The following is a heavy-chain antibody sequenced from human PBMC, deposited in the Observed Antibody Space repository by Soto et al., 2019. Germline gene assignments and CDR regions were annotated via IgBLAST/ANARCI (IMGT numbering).Heavy chain of an antibody. Sequence: GGSLRLSCAASGFTFSNAWISWGRQAPGKGLEWVGRIKSKTDGGTTDYAAPVKGRFTISRDDSKNTLYLQMNSLKTEDTAVYYCTTVPIAAYGHNLNYWGQGTLVTVSS. D-gene: IGHD3-10*01. CDR1: GFTFSNAW. CDR3: TTVPIAAYGHNLNY. J-gene: IGHJ4*02. V-gene: IGHV3-15*01. CDR2: IKSKTDGGTT.